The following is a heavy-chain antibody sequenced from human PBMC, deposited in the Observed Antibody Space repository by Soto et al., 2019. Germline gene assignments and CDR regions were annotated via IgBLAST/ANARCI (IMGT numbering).Heavy chain of an antibody. CDR2: ISAYNGNT. Sequence: ASVKVSCKASGYTFTSYGISWVRQAPGQGLERMGWISAYNGNTNYAQKLHGRVTMTTDTSTSTAYMELRSLRSDDTAVYYCARVAAAAVNWFDPWGQGTLVTVSS. CDR1: GYTFTSYG. J-gene: IGHJ5*02. V-gene: IGHV1-18*01. D-gene: IGHD6-13*01. CDR3: ARVAAAAVNWFDP.